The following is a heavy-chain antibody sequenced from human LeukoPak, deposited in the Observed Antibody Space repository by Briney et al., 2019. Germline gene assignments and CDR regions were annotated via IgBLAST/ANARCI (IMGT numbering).Heavy chain of an antibody. CDR1: GFSLSTSGMC. Sequence: GPTLVNPTQTLTLTCTFSGFSLSTSGMCVSWIRQPPGKALEWLARIDWDDDKYYSTSLKTRLTISKDTSKNQVVLTMTNMDPVDTATYYCARIRSYDFWSGYYFFDYWGQGTLVTVSS. CDR2: IDWDDDK. CDR3: ARIRSYDFWSGYYFFDY. D-gene: IGHD3-3*01. V-gene: IGHV2-70*11. J-gene: IGHJ4*02.